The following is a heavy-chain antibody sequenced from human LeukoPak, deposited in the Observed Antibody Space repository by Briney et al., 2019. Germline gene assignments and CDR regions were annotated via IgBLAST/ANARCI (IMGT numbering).Heavy chain of an antibody. V-gene: IGHV5-51*01. CDR1: GYSFTSYW. J-gene: IGHJ3*02. CDR3: ARRTRDGYNLDAFDI. CDR2: IYPGDSDT. D-gene: IGHD5-24*01. Sequence: GESLKISCKGSGYSFTSYWIGWVRQMPGKGLERMGIIYPGDSDTRYSPSFQGQVTISADKSISTAYLQWSSLKASDTAMYYCARRTRDGYNLDAFDIWGQGTMVTVSS.